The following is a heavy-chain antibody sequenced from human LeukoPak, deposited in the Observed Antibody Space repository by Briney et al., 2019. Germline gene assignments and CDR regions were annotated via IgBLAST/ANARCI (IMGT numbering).Heavy chain of an antibody. CDR2: IRSKANSYAT. Sequence: GGSLRLSCAASGFTFSGSAMHWGRQASGKGLEWVGRIRSKANSYATAYAASVKGRFTISRDDSKNTAYLQMNSLKTEDTAVYYCTRHDLNYYDSSGPERAYWGQGTLVTVSS. CDR3: TRHDLNYYDSSGPERAY. J-gene: IGHJ4*02. D-gene: IGHD3-22*01. CDR1: GFTFSGSA. V-gene: IGHV3-73*01.